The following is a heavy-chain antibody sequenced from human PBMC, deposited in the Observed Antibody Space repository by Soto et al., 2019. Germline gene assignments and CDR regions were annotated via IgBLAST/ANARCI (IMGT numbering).Heavy chain of an antibody. V-gene: IGHV6-1*01. CDR3: ARDLPWADPYIAVAGGLDD. CDR1: GDSVSSNSAA. CDR2: TYYRSKWYN. D-gene: IGHD6-19*01. J-gene: IGHJ4*02. Sequence: SQTLSLTCAISGDSVSSNSAAWNWIRQSPSRGLEWLGRTYYRSKWYNDYAVSVKSRITINPDTSKNQFSLQLNSVTPEDTAVYYCARDLPWADPYIAVAGGLDDWGQRTLVTVSS.